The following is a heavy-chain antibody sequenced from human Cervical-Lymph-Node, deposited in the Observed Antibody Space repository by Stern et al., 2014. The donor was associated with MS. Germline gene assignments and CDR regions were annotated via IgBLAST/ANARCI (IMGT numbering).Heavy chain of an antibody. V-gene: IGHV1-69*09. CDR1: GGTFSSSYA. Sequence: VQLVQSGAEVKKPGSSMNVSCKTSGGTFSSSYAITWMRQAPGQGLEWMGRIIPILGLANYAQKFQGRVIITADKSTSTTYMELSSLRSEDTAVYYCARGVVSNRAAATLHNLSDPWGQGTLVTVSS. J-gene: IGHJ5*02. CDR3: ARGVVSNRAAATLHNLSDP. D-gene: IGHD2-15*01. CDR2: IIPILGLA.